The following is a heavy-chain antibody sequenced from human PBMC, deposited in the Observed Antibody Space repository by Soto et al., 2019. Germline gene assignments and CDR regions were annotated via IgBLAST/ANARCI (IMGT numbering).Heavy chain of an antibody. V-gene: IGHV2-5*02. Sequence: QITLNESGPTVVSPTETLTLTCRFSGFSLTTSGVGVGWIRQSPGKAPEWLALIYWDDDKCYSASLKSRLTITKDTSKNQVVLTVSDLDPTDTATYYCAHRVLRTVFGLVTTTAIYFDFWGQGTPVAVSS. CDR1: GFSLTTSGVG. J-gene: IGHJ4*02. CDR3: AHRVLRTVFGLVTTTAIYFDF. CDR2: IYWDDDK. D-gene: IGHD3-3*01.